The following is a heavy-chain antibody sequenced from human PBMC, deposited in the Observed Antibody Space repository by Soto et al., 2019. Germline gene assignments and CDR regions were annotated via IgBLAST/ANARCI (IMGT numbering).Heavy chain of an antibody. D-gene: IGHD5-12*01. CDR2: IWHDGSNE. CDR3: ARDRYSGYGRLSYVPY. V-gene: IGHV3-33*01. Sequence: GGSLRLSCAGSGVTFSSYGMHGVRQAPGKGLEWVAVIWHDGSNEYYADSVKGRFTISRDNSKNTLYLQMNSLRAEDTAVYYCARDRYSGYGRLSYVPYSGQGTLVTVSS. CDR1: GVTFSSYG. J-gene: IGHJ1*01.